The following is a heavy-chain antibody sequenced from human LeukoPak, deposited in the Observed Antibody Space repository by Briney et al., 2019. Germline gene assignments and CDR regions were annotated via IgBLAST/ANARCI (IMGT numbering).Heavy chain of an antibody. CDR1: GGSISGYY. J-gene: IGHJ4*02. CDR2: IYTSGST. CDR3: ARERAFGVVIITPQYYFDY. Sequence: SETLSLTCTVSGGSISGYYWSWIRQSAGKGLEWIGRIYTSGSTNYNPSLKSRVTMSVDTSKNQFSLKLSSVTAADTAVYYCARERAFGVVIITPQYYFDYWGQGTLVTVSS. V-gene: IGHV4-4*07. D-gene: IGHD3-3*01.